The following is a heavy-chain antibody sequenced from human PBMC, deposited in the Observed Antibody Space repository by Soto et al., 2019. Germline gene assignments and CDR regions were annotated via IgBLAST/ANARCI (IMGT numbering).Heavy chain of an antibody. V-gene: IGHV3-23*01. J-gene: IGHJ4*02. D-gene: IGHD3-22*01. Sequence: PGGSLRLSCAASGFTFSSYAMSWVRQAPGKGLEWVSAISGSGGSTYYADSVKGRFTISRDNSKNTLYLQMSSLRAEDTAVYYCAKEERRPGYYDSSGYPDWGQGTLVTVSS. CDR3: AKEERRPGYYDSSGYPD. CDR1: GFTFSSYA. CDR2: ISGSGGST.